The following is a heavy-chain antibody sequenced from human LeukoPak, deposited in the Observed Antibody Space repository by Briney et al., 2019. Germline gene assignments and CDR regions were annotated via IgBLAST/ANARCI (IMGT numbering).Heavy chain of an antibody. CDR3: AKVNYDILTGYYDAFDI. J-gene: IGHJ3*02. V-gene: IGHV3-30*04. CDR2: ISYDGSNK. CDR1: GFTFSSYA. D-gene: IGHD3-9*01. Sequence: GGSLRLSCAASGFTFSSYAMHWVRQAPGKGLEWVAVISYDGSNKYYAGSVKGRFTISRDNSKNTLYLQMNSLRAEDTAVYYCAKVNYDILTGYYDAFDIWGQGTMVTVSS.